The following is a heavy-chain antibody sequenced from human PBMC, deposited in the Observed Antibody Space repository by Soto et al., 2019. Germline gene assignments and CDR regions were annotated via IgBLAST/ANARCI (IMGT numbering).Heavy chain of an antibody. V-gene: IGHV4-39*02. CDR1: GVSVHNSHSV. CDR2: VYYGESD. Sequence: SESLSLACAVCGVSVHNSHSVWAWIRQPAGKGLEFIGSVYYGESDNYNPSLKSRITISVDTSKKHFSLTLNSVTAADTADYYCGRVIEGATRHTDFDSWGQGTLVTVSS. D-gene: IGHD3-22*01. J-gene: IGHJ5*01. CDR3: GRVIEGATRHTDFDS.